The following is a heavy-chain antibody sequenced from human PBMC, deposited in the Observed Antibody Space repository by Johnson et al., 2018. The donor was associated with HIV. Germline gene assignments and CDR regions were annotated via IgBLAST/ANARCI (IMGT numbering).Heavy chain of an antibody. J-gene: IGHJ3*02. D-gene: IGHD3-16*01. CDR3: ARGSRYTHDNDDVYLLHAFDI. CDR1: GFTFSTYA. V-gene: IGHV3-64*01. Sequence: VQLVESGGGLVQPGGSLRLSCADSGFTFSTYAMHWVRQAPGKGLEYVSGVSSNGGKTYYANSVKGRFTISRDNSKNTLYLQVNSLRAEATAVYYCARGSRYTHDNDDVYLLHAFDIWGQGTMVTVSS. CDR2: VSSNGGKT.